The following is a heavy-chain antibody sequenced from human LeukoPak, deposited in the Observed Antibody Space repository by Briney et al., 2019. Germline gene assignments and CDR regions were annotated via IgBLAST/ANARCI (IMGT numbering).Heavy chain of an antibody. V-gene: IGHV1-69*13. D-gene: IGHD3-10*01. J-gene: IGHJ4*02. CDR1: GGTFSSYA. Sequence: ASVKVSCKASGGTFSSYAISWLRQAPGQGREWMGGIIPIFGTANYAQKFQGRVTITADESTSTAYMELSSLRSEDTAVYYCARAVSRGAYYFDYWGQGTLVTVSS. CDR2: IIPIFGTA. CDR3: ARAVSRGAYYFDY.